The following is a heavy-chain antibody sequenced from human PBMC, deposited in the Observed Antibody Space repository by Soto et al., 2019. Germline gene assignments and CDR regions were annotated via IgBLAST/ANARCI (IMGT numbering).Heavy chain of an antibody. CDR1: GYTFTSYG. V-gene: IGHV1-18*01. D-gene: IGHD1-26*01. J-gene: IGHJ6*02. CDR2: ISAYDGNT. CDR3: AIGRWELPLDYYYGMDG. Sequence: ASVKVYCKSSGYTFTSYGISAVRQAPGQGLEWMGWISAYDGNTNYAQKLQGRVTMTTDTSTSTDYMELRSLRSDDTAVYCCAIGRWELPLDYYYGMDGWCQGTTVTVSS.